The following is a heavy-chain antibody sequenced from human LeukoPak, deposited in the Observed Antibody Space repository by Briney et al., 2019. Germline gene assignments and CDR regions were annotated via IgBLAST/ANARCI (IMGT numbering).Heavy chain of an antibody. CDR3: ARLLLNSGTRWFDP. CDR2: VYPGDSDT. D-gene: IGHD1-26*01. CDR1: GYSFTNSW. V-gene: IGHV5-51*01. Sequence: GESLKTSCKGSGYSFTNSWIGWVRQMPGKGLEWMGIVYPGDSDTRYSPSFQGQVTISADKSFNTAYLQWSSLKASDTAMYYCARLLLNSGTRWFDPWGQGTLVTVSS. J-gene: IGHJ5*02.